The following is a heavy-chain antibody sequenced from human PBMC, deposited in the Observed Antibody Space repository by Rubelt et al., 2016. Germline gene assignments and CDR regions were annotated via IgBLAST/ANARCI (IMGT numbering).Heavy chain of an antibody. V-gene: IGHV1-2*02. J-gene: IGHJ3*02. Sequence: QVQLVQSGAEVKKPGASVKVSCKASGYSFTGYYMHWVRQAPGQGLEWMGWINPKRGGTNYTKKFQGRDTMTTETAITTTHREVRRLRSEDTAAYYCASSLLLGGFEIWGEGSMVTVSP. CDR1: GYSFTGYY. CDR2: INPKRGGT. CDR3: ASSLLLGGFEI. D-gene: IGHD2-15*01.